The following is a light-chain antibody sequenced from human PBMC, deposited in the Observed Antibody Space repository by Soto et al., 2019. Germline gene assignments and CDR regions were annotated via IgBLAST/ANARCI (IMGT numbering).Light chain of an antibody. J-gene: IGKJ4*01. CDR2: AAS. Sequence: DIQLTQSPSFLSASVGDRVTITCRASQGISSYLAWYQQKPGKAPKLLIYAASTLQSGVPSRFSGSGSGTEFTLTISSLQTEDFAPYYCQQLNSYPLNFGGGTKVESK. CDR1: QGISSY. V-gene: IGKV1-9*01. CDR3: QQLNSYPLN.